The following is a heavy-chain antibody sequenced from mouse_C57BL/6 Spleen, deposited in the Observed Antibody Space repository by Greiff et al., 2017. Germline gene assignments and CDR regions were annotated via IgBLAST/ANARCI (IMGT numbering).Heavy chain of an antibody. CDR3: AIYSNYLDY. CDR2: IDPANGNT. CDR1: GFNIKDYY. V-gene: IGHV14-3*01. Sequence: VQLQESGAELVRPGASVKLSCTASGFNIKDYYMHWVKQRPEQGLEWIGRIDPANGNTKYAPKFQGKATITADTSSNTAYLQLSSLTSEDTAIYYCAIYSNYLDYWGQGTSGTVSS. J-gene: IGHJ4*01. D-gene: IGHD2-5*01.